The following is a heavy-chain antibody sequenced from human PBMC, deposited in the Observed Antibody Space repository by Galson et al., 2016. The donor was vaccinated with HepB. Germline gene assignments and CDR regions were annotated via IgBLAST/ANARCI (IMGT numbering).Heavy chain of an antibody. V-gene: IGHV4-59*01. CDR1: GGSISTYY. CDR2: IYYSGNT. J-gene: IGHJ6*02. CDR3: AREAVGYSTSGTPPYGMDV. D-gene: IGHD3-10*01. Sequence: LSLTCTVSGGSISTYYWIWIRQPPGKGLEWIGYIYYSGNTNYNPSLKSRVTISIDTSKNQFSLNLSSVTAADTAMYYCAREAVGYSTSGTPPYGMDVWGQGTTVTVS.